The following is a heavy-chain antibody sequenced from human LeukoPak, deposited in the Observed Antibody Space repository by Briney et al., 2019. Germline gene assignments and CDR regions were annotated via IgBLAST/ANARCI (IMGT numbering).Heavy chain of an antibody. D-gene: IGHD1-26*01. CDR2: INPFGGST. Sequence: GASVTVSFKASGYTFTVYYMHWVRQAPGQGLEWMGIINPFGGSTTYAQKFQGRVTMTRDTSTSTVYMELSSLRSEDTAVYYCARGLSSGRYNYYFDYWGQGTLVTVSS. CDR3: ARGLSSGRYNYYFDY. J-gene: IGHJ4*02. V-gene: IGHV1-46*01. CDR1: GYTFTVYY.